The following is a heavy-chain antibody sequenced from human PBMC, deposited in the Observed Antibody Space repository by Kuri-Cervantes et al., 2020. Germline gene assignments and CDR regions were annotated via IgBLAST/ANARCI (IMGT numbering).Heavy chain of an antibody. CDR1: GFTFSSYG. Sequence: GGSLRLSCAASGFTFSSYGMHWVRQAPGKGLEWVSYISSSGSTIYYADSVKGRFTISRDNAKNSLYLQMNSLRAEDTAVYYCARVRDGDYAGFDYWGQGTLVTVSS. V-gene: IGHV3-48*04. J-gene: IGHJ4*02. CDR3: ARVRDGDYAGFDY. CDR2: ISSSGSTI. D-gene: IGHD4-17*01.